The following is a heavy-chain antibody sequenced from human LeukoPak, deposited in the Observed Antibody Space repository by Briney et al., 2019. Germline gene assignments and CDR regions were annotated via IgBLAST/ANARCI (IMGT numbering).Heavy chain of an antibody. V-gene: IGHV1-69*04. CDR1: GGTFSSYA. D-gene: IGHD4-17*01. Sequence: SVKVSCKASGGTFSSYAISWVRQAPGQGLEWMGRIIPILGIANYAQKFQGRVTITADKSTSTAYMELSSLRAEDTALYYCAKGGDYVSGYFDYWGQGTLVTVSS. CDR3: AKGGDYVSGYFDY. J-gene: IGHJ4*02. CDR2: IIPILGIA.